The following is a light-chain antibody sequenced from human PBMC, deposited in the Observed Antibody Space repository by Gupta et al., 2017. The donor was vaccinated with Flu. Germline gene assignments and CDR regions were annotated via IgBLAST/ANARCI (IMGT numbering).Light chain of an antibody. CDR2: EVS. CDR1: SSDVGGYNY. Sequence: QSALTQPASVSGSPGQSITLSCTGTSSDVGGYNYVSWYQQHPGKAPKLMIYEVSNRPSGVSNRFSGSKSGNTASLTISGLQAEDEADYYCSSYTSSSTLLYVFGTGTKVTVL. CDR3: SSYTSSSTLLYV. V-gene: IGLV2-14*01. J-gene: IGLJ1*01.